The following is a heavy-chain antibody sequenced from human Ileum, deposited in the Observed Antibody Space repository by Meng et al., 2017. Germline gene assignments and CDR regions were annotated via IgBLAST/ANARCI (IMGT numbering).Heavy chain of an antibody. V-gene: IGHV4-4*02. CDR2: IHHSGST. CDR3: AREWSGSYRHFDY. CDR1: VGSISTSGW. J-gene: IGHJ4*02. D-gene: IGHD1-26*01. Sequence: QVQLQESGPGLLKPSGTLSLTCAVSVGSISTSGWWSWVRQAPGKGLEWIGEIHHSGSTNYNPSLKSRVTISVDKSKNQFSLKLNSVTAADTAVYYCAREWSGSYRHFDYWGQGTLVTVSS.